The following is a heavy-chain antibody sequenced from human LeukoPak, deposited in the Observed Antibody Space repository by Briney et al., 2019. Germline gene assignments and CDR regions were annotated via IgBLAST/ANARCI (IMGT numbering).Heavy chain of an antibody. CDR1: GFIFSHAW. J-gene: IGHJ4*02. D-gene: IGHD2-8*01. Sequence: GGSLRLSCDGSGFIFSHAWMSWVRQAPGKGLEWVGRVTTTAEGGPTDYGAPVRGRFTISRDDSKSTVYLQMNSLKTEDTAIYFCTPGLSKTDEDSWGQGTLVTVSS. CDR2: VTTTAEGGPT. CDR3: TPGLSKTDEDS. V-gene: IGHV3-15*01.